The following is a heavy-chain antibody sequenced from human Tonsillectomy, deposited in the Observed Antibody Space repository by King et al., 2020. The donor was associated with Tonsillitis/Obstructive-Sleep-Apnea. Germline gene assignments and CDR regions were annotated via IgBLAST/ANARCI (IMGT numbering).Heavy chain of an antibody. V-gene: IGHV4-59*01. CDR3: ARAILDWSGYWDY. CDR1: GGSISRYY. D-gene: IGHD3-3*01. CDR2: IYYSGST. Sequence: QLQESGPGLVKPSETLSLTCTVSGGSISRYYWSWIRQPPGKGLEWIGYIYYSGSTNYNPSLKSRVAISVDTSRNQISLKLSSVTAADTAVYYCARAILDWSGYWDYWGQGTLVTVSS. J-gene: IGHJ4*02.